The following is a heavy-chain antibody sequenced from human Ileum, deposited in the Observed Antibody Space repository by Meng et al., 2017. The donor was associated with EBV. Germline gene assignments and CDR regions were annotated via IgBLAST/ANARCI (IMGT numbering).Heavy chain of an antibody. CDR1: RFTFSDYG. D-gene: IGHD5/OR15-5a*01. V-gene: IGHV3-30*18. CDR3: AKEEVSRRFDY. J-gene: IGHJ4*02. Sequence: QVQLVYSGVVLVQPGRSLILFCAASRFTFSDYGMPWVRQAPGKGLEWVAVISYDGSTKYYVDSVKGRFTISRDNSKSTLYLQMNSLRDEDTAVYYCAKEEVSRRFDYWGQGTLVTVSS. CDR2: ISYDGSTK.